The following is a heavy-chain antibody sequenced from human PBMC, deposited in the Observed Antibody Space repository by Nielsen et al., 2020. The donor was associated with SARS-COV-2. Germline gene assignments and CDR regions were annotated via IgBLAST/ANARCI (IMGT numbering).Heavy chain of an antibody. J-gene: IGHJ6*02. V-gene: IGHV1-18*04. CDR3: ARDEGSGSPHPGYYYYYYGMDV. CDR1: GYTFTSYG. Sequence: ASVKVSCKASGYTFTSYGISWVRQAPGQGLEWMGWISAYNGNTNYAQKLQGRVTMTTDTSTSTAYMELRSLRSDDTAVYYCARDEGSGSPHPGYYYYYYGMDVWGQGTTVTVSS. D-gene: IGHD3-10*01. CDR2: ISAYNGNT.